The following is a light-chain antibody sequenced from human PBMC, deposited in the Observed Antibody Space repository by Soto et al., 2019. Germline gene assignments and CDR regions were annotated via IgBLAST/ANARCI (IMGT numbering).Light chain of an antibody. J-gene: IGLJ2*01. CDR3: CSYAGSYTLV. CDR2: DVS. V-gene: IGLV2-11*01. CDR1: SSDVGDYNY. Sequence: QSALTQPRSVSGSPGQSVTISCTGTSSDVGDYNYVSWYQQYPGQAPKVMIYDVSKRPSGVPDRFSGSKSDNTASLTISGLQAEDEADYHCCSYAGSYTLVFGGGTKLTVL.